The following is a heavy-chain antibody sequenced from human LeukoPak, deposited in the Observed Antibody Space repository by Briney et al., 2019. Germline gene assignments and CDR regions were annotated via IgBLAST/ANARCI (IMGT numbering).Heavy chain of an antibody. J-gene: IGHJ4*02. V-gene: IGHV4-34*01. CDR2: INHSGST. Sequence: SETLSLTCAVYGGSFSGYYWSWIRQPPGKGLEWIGEINHSGSTNYNPSLKSRVTISVDTSKNQFSLKLSSVTAADTAVYYCARDPPCTSTRCYSLVFDYWGQGTLVTVSS. CDR1: GGSFSGYY. CDR3: ARDPPCTSTRCYSLVFDY. D-gene: IGHD2-2*02.